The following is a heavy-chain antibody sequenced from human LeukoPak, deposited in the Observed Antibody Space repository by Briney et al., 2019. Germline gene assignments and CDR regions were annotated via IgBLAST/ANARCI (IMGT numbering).Heavy chain of an antibody. CDR3: TTMSYYDFWSGYSGLDY. CDR1: GFTFSDYY. V-gene: IGHV3-11*01. J-gene: IGHJ4*02. D-gene: IGHD3-3*01. Sequence: SGGSLRLSCAASGFTFSDYYMSWIRQAPGKGLEWVSYISSSGSTIYYADSVKGRFTISRDNAKNSLYLQMNSLRAEDTAVYYCTTMSYYDFWSGYSGLDYWGQGTLVTVSS. CDR2: ISSSGSTI.